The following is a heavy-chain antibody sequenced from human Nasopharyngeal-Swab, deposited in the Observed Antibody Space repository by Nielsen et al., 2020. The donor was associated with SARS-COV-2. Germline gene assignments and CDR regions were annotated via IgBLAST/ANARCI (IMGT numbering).Heavy chain of an antibody. CDR1: GGSISSGSYY. CDR3: ARARTSGRYYGQFDY. D-gene: IGHD1-26*01. V-gene: IGHV4-61*02. J-gene: IGHJ4*02. Sequence: LRLSCTVSGGSISSGSYYWSWIRQPAGKGLEWIGRIYTSGSTNYNPSLKRRVTITVETSKNQFSLKLGSVTAADTAGDYCARARTSGRYYGQFDYWGQGTLVTVSS. CDR2: IYTSGST.